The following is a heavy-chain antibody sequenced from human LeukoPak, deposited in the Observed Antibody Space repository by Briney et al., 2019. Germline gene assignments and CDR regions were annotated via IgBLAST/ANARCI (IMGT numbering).Heavy chain of an antibody. CDR3: APKAAARDYYYGMDV. Sequence: PGGSLRLSCSVSGFTFSTYVMHWVRQAPGKGLEYVSAISSNGDNTYYADSVKGRFTISRDNSKNTLYLQMNSLRAEDTAVYYCAPKAAARDYYYGMDVWGQGTTVTVSS. V-gene: IGHV3-64*04. CDR1: GFTFSTYV. CDR2: ISSNGDNT. J-gene: IGHJ6*02. D-gene: IGHD6-13*01.